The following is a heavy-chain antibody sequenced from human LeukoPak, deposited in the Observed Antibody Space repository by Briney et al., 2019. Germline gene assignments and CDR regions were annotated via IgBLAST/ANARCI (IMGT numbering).Heavy chain of an antibody. CDR3: ARGDRITMVRGVIITLYGMDV. V-gene: IGHV3-53*01. D-gene: IGHD3-10*01. CDR2: IYSGGST. CDR1: GFTVSSNY. Sequence: GGSLRLSCAASGFTVSSNYMSWVRQAPGKGLEWVSVIYSGGSTYYADSVKGRFTISRDNAKNSLYLQMNSLRAEDTAVYYCARGDRITMVRGVIITLYGMDVWGQGTTVTVSS. J-gene: IGHJ6*02.